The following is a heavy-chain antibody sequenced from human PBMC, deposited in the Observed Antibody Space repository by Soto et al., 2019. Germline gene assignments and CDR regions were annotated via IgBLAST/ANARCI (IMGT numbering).Heavy chain of an antibody. Sequence: EVQLVESGGGLVQPGGSLRLPCAASGFTFSNYWMHWVRQAPGKGLVWVSRIKSDGSSISYADSVKGRFTISRDNARNTLYLQMNSLRAEDTAVYYCARGGFSGSGSYIQGDYWGQGTLVTVSS. CDR2: IKSDGSSI. J-gene: IGHJ4*02. CDR3: ARGGFSGSGSYIQGDY. CDR1: GFTFSNYW. V-gene: IGHV3-74*01. D-gene: IGHD3-10*01.